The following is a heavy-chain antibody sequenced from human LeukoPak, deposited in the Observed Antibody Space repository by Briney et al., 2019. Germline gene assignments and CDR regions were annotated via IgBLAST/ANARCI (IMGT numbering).Heavy chain of an antibody. V-gene: IGHV1-18*04. CDR3: ARDGGYWDY. CDR2: ISAYNGNT. J-gene: IGHJ4*02. CDR1: GYTFTSYG. Sequence: ASVKVSCKASGYTFTSYGISWVRQAPGQGLEWMGWISAYNGNTNYVQNLQGRVTMTTDTSTGTAYMELRSLRFDDTAVYYCARDGGYWDYWGQGTLVTVSS. D-gene: IGHD3-10*01.